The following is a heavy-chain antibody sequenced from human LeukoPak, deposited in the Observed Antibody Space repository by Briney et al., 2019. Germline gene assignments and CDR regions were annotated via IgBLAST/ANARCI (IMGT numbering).Heavy chain of an antibody. Sequence: ASVKVSFKSSGYTFTSYGISWVRPAPGQGLEWMGWISAYNGNTNYAQKLQGRVTMTTDTSTSTAYMELRSLRSDDTAVYYCARTRSDSSGYYSFDYWGQGTLVTVSS. V-gene: IGHV1-18*01. CDR3: ARTRSDSSGYYSFDY. J-gene: IGHJ4*02. D-gene: IGHD3-22*01. CDR1: GYTFTSYG. CDR2: ISAYNGNT.